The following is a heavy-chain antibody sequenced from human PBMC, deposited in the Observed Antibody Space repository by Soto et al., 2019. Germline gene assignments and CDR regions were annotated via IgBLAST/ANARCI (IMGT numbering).Heavy chain of an antibody. D-gene: IGHD2-15*01. J-gene: IGHJ4*02. V-gene: IGHV1-2*04. Sequence: ASVKVSCKASGYTFTGYYMHWVRQAPGQGLEWMGWINPNSGGTNYAQKFQGWVTMTRDTSISTAYMELSRLRSDDTAVYYCARDLRVVVAATFDFWGQGTLVTVSS. CDR3: ARDLRVVVAATFDF. CDR2: INPNSGGT. CDR1: GYTFTGYY.